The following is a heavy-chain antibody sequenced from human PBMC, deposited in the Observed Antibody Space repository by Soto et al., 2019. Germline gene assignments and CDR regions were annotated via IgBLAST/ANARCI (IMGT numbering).Heavy chain of an antibody. V-gene: IGHV3-30-3*01. CDR1: GFTFSSYA. CDR3: ARDVYGSWPSYYYYGMDV. CDR2: ISYDGSNK. D-gene: IGHD6-6*01. Sequence: PGGSLRLSCAASGFTFSSYAMHWVRQAPGKGLEWVAVISYDGSNKYYADSVKGRFTISRDNSKNTLYLQMNSLRAEDTAVYYCARDVYGSWPSYYYYGMDVWGQGTKVTVSS. J-gene: IGHJ6*02.